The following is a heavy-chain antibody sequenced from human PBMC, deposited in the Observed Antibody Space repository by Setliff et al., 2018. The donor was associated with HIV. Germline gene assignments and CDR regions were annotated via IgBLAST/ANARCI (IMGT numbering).Heavy chain of an antibody. CDR3: ARDGDYNSPYAFDI. V-gene: IGHV3-48*03. J-gene: IGHJ3*02. Sequence: GETLKISCAASGFTFSSFEMNWVRQAPGKGLEWVSYISGGSGRTKYYADSVKGRFTISKDNAKNSLYLQMNSLRAEDTAVYYYARDGDYNSPYAFDIWGQGTMVTVSS. CDR2: ISGGSGRTK. D-gene: IGHD1-20*01. CDR1: GFTFSSFE.